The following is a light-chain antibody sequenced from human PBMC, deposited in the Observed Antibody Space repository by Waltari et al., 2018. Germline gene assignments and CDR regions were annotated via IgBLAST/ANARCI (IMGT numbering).Light chain of an antibody. CDR2: AAS. CDR1: QGVSTY. J-gene: IGKJ4*01. Sequence: AIRMTQSPSSLSASIGDRVTISCRASQGVSTYLALYQQKPGKAPTLLIHAASTLQSGVPSRFSGSGTGTDFTLTITCLQSEDFATYYCQQFNSYLLTFGGGTKVEIK. V-gene: IGKV1-8*01. CDR3: QQFNSYLLT.